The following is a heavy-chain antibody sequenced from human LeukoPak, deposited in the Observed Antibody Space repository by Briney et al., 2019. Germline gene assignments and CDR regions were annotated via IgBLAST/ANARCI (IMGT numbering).Heavy chain of an antibody. CDR3: ANAWFGELLYPEY. Sequence: GGSLRLSCAASGFTFSSYAMHWVRQAPGKGLEWVAVISYDGSNKYYADSVKGRFTISRDNSKNTLYLQMNSLRAEDRAGYYCANAWFGELLYPEYWGQGTLVTVSS. V-gene: IGHV3-30*04. D-gene: IGHD3-10*01. J-gene: IGHJ4*02. CDR2: ISYDGSNK. CDR1: GFTFSSYA.